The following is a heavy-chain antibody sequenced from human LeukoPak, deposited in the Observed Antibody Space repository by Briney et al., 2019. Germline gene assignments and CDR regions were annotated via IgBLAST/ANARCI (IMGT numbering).Heavy chain of an antibody. V-gene: IGHV4-39*01. Sequence: SETLSLTCTVSGGSISSSYYYWGWIRQPPGEGLEWTGNIYYAGSTYDNPSLKSRITMSVDTSKNQFSLRLSSVTAADTAVYYCASLYCSGGSCYPRYWGQGTLVAVSS. CDR1: GGSISSSYYY. D-gene: IGHD2-15*01. CDR3: ASLYCSGGSCYPRY. CDR2: IYYAGST. J-gene: IGHJ4*02.